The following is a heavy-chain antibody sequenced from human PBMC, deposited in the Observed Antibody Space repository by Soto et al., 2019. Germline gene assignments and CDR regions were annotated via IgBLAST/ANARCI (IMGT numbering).Heavy chain of an antibody. CDR2: ISYDGSNK. CDR3: ARVLGDYPNFDY. J-gene: IGHJ4*02. V-gene: IGHV3-30-3*01. D-gene: IGHD2-21*01. Sequence: QVQLVESGGGVVQPGRSLRLSCAASEFTFSSYALHWVRQAPGKGLEWVAVISYDGSNKFYADSVKGRFTISRDTSKNTLYLQMNSLRAEDTAVYYCARVLGDYPNFDYWGQGTLVTVSS. CDR1: EFTFSSYA.